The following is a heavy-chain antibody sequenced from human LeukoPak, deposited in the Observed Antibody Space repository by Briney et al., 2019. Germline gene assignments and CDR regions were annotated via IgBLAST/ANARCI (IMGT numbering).Heavy chain of an antibody. V-gene: IGHV4-59*08. Sequence: SETLSLTCTVSGGSISSYYWSWIRQPPGKGLEWIGYIYYSGSTNYNPSLKSRVTISVDTSKNQFSLKLSSVTAADTAVYYCARHYYYDSSDFDYWGQGTLVTVSS. CDR3: ARHYYYDSSDFDY. CDR2: IYYSGST. J-gene: IGHJ4*02. D-gene: IGHD3-22*01. CDR1: GGSISSYY.